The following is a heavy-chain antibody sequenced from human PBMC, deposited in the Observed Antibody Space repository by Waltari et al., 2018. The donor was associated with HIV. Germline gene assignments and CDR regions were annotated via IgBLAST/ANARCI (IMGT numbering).Heavy chain of an antibody. CDR2: LSYGGSVR. J-gene: IGHJ6*02. V-gene: IGHV3-33*05. D-gene: IGHD3-10*01. CDR1: GFTFSNHG. Sequence: QVQLVESGGGVVQPGRSLRLSCAASGFTFSNHGMPWLRQAPGQGREWVSFLSYGGSVRYYAESVGGRFTISRYKSKTTRYQQMNNQGAEDTAVYFCARRGVLTYYYTMDVWGQGTTVTVSS. CDR3: ARRGVLTYYYTMDV.